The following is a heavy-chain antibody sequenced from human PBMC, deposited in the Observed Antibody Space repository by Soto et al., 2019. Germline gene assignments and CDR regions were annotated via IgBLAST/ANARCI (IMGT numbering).Heavy chain of an antibody. CDR2: INHSGST. D-gene: IGHD5-18*01. V-gene: IGHV4-34*01. CDR3: ARGIQLWPRLDY. CDR1: GGSFSGYY. Sequence: PSETLSLTCAVYGGSFSGYYWSWIRQPPGKGLEWIGEINHSGSTNYTPSLKSRVTISVDTSKNQFSLKLSSVTAADTAVYYCARGIQLWPRLDYWGQGTLVTVSS. J-gene: IGHJ4*02.